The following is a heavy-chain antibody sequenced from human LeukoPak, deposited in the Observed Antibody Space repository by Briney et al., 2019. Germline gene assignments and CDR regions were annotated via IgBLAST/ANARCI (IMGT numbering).Heavy chain of an antibody. V-gene: IGHV4-34*01. Sequence: SETLSLTCTVYGGSFSGYHWTWIRQSPGKGLEWIGDINPSGSTYYNPSLKSRVTISVDTSKNQFSLKLSSVTAADTAVYYCATLFGSSGYARDYWGQGTLVTVSS. CDR1: GGSFSGYH. J-gene: IGHJ4*02. D-gene: IGHD3-22*01. CDR2: INPSGST. CDR3: ATLFGSSGYARDY.